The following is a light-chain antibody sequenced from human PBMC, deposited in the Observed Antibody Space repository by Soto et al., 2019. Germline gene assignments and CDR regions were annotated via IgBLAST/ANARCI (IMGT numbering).Light chain of an antibody. Sequence: DIQMTQSPSSLSASVGHRVTITCRASQSISSYLNWYQQKPGKAPKLLIYAASSLQSGVPSRFSVTGSGTDFTLTISSLKTEDCATYDGQQRYSTPLTFCGGTKVDIK. CDR1: QSISSY. V-gene: IGKV1-39*01. CDR3: QQRYSTPLT. J-gene: IGKJ4*01. CDR2: AAS.